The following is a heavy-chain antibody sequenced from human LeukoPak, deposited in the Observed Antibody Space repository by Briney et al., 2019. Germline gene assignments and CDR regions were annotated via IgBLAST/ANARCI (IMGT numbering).Heavy chain of an antibody. CDR1: GFTFSSYG. CDR3: AREIAAAGY. J-gene: IGHJ4*02. D-gene: IGHD6-13*01. CDR2: ISYDGSNK. V-gene: IGHV3-30*03. Sequence: GRSLRLSCAASGFTFSSYGMHWVRQAPGKGLEWVAVISYDGSNKYYADSVKGRFTISRDNAKNSLYLQMNSLRAEDTAVYYCAREIAAAGYWGQGTLVTVSS.